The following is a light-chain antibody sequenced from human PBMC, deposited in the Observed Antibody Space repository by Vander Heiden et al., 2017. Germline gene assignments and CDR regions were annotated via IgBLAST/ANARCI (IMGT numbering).Light chain of an antibody. CDR2: AAS. CDR1: QSISSY. CDR3: QQSDSTPYT. Sequence: DIQMTQSPSSLSASVGDRVTITCRASQSISSYLNWYQQKPGKAPKLLIYAASSLQSGVPSRFSGSGSGTDFTLTISMLQPEDFATYYCQQSDSTPYTFGQWTKLEIK. V-gene: IGKV1-39*01. J-gene: IGKJ2*01.